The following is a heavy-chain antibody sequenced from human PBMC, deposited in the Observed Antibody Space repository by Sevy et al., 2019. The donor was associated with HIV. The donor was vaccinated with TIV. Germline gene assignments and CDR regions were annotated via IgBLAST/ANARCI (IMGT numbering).Heavy chain of an antibody. CDR2: IIPIFGTA. J-gene: IGHJ4*02. D-gene: IGHD6-19*01. CDR1: GGTFSSYA. CDR3: ARQFSSGWYFFDY. Sequence: SVKVSCKASGGTFSSYAISWVRQAPGQGLEWMGGIIPIFGTANYAQKFQGRVTITADESTSTAYMELSSLRSEDTAVYYCARQFSSGWYFFDYWGQGTLVTVSS. V-gene: IGHV1-69*13.